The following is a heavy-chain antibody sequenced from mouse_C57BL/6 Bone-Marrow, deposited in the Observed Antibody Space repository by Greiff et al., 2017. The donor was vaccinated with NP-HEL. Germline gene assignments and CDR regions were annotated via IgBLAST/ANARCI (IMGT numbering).Heavy chain of an antibody. CDR2: INPYNGGT. J-gene: IGHJ3*01. CDR3: ASLGRFFAY. CDR1: GYTFTDYY. D-gene: IGHD4-1*01. Sequence: EVQLQQSGPVLVKPGASVKMSCKASGYTFTDYYMNWVKQSHGKSLEWIGVINPYNGGTSYNQKFKGKATLTVDKSSSTAYMELNSLTSEDSAVYYCASLGRFFAYWGQGTLVTVSA. V-gene: IGHV1-19*01.